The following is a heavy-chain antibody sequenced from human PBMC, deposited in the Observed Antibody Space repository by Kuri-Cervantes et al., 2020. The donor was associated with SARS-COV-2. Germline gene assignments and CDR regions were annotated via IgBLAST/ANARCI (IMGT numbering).Heavy chain of an antibody. D-gene: IGHD3-3*01. J-gene: IGHJ3*02. CDR1: GGSISSYY. CDR3: ARGSITIFGVVIDAFDI. V-gene: IGHV4-59*04. CDR2: IYYSGST. Sequence: SETLSLTCTVSGGSISSYYWSWIRQPPGKGLEWIGYIYYSGSTYYNPSLKSRVTISVDTSKNQFSLKLSSVTAADTAVYYCARGSITIFGVVIDAFDIWGQGTMVTVSS.